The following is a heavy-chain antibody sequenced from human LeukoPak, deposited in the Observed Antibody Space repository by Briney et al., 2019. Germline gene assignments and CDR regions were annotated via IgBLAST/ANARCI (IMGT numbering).Heavy chain of an antibody. V-gene: IGHV1-2*06. CDR3: ARGGGGSYLILDY. Sequence: GASVKVSCKASGYTFTGYYMHWVRQAPGQGLEWMGRINPNSGGTNYAQKFQGRVTMTRDTSISTAYMELSRLRSDDTAVYYCARGGGGSYLILDYWGQGTLVTVSS. J-gene: IGHJ4*02. CDR2: INPNSGGT. D-gene: IGHD1-26*01. CDR1: GYTFTGYY.